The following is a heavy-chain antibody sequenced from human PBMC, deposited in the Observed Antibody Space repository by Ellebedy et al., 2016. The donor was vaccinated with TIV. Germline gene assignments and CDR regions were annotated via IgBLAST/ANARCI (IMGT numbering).Heavy chain of an antibody. CDR3: ARGASGVVTA. CDR2: INHSGST. V-gene: IGHV4-34*01. J-gene: IGHJ4*02. Sequence: MPSETLSLTCTVSGGSISSYYWSWIRQPPGKGLEWIGEINHSGSTNYNPSLKSRVTVSVDTSKNQFSLKLSSVTAADTAVYYCARGASGVVTAWGQGTLVTVSS. D-gene: IGHD2-21*02. CDR1: GGSISSYY.